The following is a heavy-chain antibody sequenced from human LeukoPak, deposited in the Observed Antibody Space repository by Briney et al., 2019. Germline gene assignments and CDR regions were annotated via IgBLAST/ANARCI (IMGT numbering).Heavy chain of an antibody. Sequence: PGGSLRLSCAASGFPFSSYAMHWVRQAPGKGLEWVSVISPDGSSKYYADSVKGRFTFSRDHSQNTLSLQMSSLRPEDTAVYYCAREYPLGYTSSWYFGLDVWGQGTTVTVSS. CDR1: GFPFSSYA. D-gene: IGHD6-13*01. CDR3: AREYPLGYTSSWYFGLDV. CDR2: ISPDGSSK. J-gene: IGHJ6*02. V-gene: IGHV3-30-3*01.